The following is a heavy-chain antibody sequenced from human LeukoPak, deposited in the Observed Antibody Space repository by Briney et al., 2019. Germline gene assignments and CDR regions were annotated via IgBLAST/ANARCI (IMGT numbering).Heavy chain of an antibody. CDR2: ISYDGSNK. Sequence: PGGSLRLSCAASGFTFSSYGMHWVRQAPGKGLEWVAVISYDGSNKYYADSVKGRFTISRDNSKNTLYLQMNSLRAEDTAVYYCAKDMEQWPELYYFDYWGQGTLVTVSS. J-gene: IGHJ4*02. CDR1: GFTFSSYG. D-gene: IGHD6-19*01. CDR3: AKDMEQWPELYYFDY. V-gene: IGHV3-30*18.